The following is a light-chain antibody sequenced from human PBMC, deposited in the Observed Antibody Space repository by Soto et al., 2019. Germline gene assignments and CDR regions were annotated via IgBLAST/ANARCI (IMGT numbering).Light chain of an antibody. CDR1: QSVTSN. Sequence: EIVMTQSPATLSVSPGERATLSCRASQSVTSNLAWYQQKAGQAPRLLIYGASTRATGIPARFSGGGSGTEFTLTISSLQSEDFAVYYCQQYNNWPLTFGGGTKVEIK. CDR3: QQYNNWPLT. CDR2: GAS. V-gene: IGKV3-15*01. J-gene: IGKJ4*01.